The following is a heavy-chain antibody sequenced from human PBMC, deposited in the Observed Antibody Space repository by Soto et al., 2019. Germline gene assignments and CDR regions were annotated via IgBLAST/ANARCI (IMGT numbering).Heavy chain of an antibody. CDR2: IIPILGIA. D-gene: IGHD3-10*01. CDR1: GGTFSSYT. CDR3: ASRTAGGYYYYGMDV. V-gene: IGHV1-69*02. Sequence: QVQLVQSGAEVKKPESSVKVSCKASGGTFSSYTISWVRQAPGQGLEWMGRIIPILGIANYAQKFQGRVTITADKSTSTAYMELSSLRSEDTAVYYCASRTAGGYYYYGMDVWGQGTTVTVSS. J-gene: IGHJ6*02.